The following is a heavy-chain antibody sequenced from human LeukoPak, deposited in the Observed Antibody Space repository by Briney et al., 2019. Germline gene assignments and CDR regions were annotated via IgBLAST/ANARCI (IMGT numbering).Heavy chain of an antibody. CDR2: IKQDGSEK. V-gene: IGHV3-7*03. CDR1: GFTFSSYA. D-gene: IGHD1-1*01. CDR3: ARAANCARDY. Sequence: GGSLRLSCAASGFTFSSYAMHWVRQAPGKGLEWVANIKQDGSEKYYVDSVKGRFTISRDNAKNSLYLQMNSLRAEDTAVYYCARAANCARDYWGQGTLVTVSS. J-gene: IGHJ4*02.